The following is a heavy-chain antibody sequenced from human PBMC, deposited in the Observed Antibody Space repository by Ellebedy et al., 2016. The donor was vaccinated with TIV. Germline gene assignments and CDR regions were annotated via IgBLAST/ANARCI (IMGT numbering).Heavy chain of an antibody. V-gene: IGHV3-30-3*01. Sequence: GGSLRLSXAASGFTLSKYVMYWVRQAPGKGLEWVSVISYDGTNTYYADSVKGRFTISRDNSKNMLYLQMNSLRAEDTAVYYCAKVTIRYFDYWGQGTLVTVSS. CDR3: AKVTIRYFDY. D-gene: IGHD3-3*01. J-gene: IGHJ4*02. CDR2: ISYDGTNT. CDR1: GFTLSKYV.